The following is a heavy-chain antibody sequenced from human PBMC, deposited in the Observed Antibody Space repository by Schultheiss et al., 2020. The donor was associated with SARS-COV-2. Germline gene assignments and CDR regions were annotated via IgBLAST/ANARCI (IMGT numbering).Heavy chain of an antibody. Sequence: SETLSLTCAVYGGSFSGDSWSWLRQPPGTGLKWIGESHCTGSANCNPSLKSRVTISVDTSKNQFSLKLSSVTAADTAVYYCARDPTYYDILTGSYALYYYGMDVWGQGTTVTVSS. CDR3: ARDPTYYDILTGSYALYYYGMDV. CDR1: GGSFSGDS. D-gene: IGHD3-9*01. CDR2: SHCTGSA. V-gene: IGHV4-34*01. J-gene: IGHJ6*02.